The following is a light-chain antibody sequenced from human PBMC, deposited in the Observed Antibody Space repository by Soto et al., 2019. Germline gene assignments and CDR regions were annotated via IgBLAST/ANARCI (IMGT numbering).Light chain of an antibody. CDR2: AAS. Sequence: EIVMTQSPATLSVSPGERATLSCRASQSVNRNLAWYQQKPGQAPRLLIYAASTRATGIPARFSGSGSETEFTLTISMLQAEDFAIYYCQQYNSWWTFGQGTKVEI. J-gene: IGKJ1*01. CDR1: QSVNRN. CDR3: QQYNSWWT. V-gene: IGKV3-15*01.